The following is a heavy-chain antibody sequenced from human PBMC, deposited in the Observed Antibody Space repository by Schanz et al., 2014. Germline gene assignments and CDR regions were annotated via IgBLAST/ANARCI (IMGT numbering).Heavy chain of an antibody. V-gene: IGHV3-23*01. CDR3: AKTPREYCNYDNCPNWFDS. CDR1: TFTFDHYA. Sequence: EVQLLESGGGLVQPGGSLRLSCSASTFTFDHYAMTWVRQAPGKGLEWVSAISGSGGSTYYADSVKGRFTISRDNSKSTLYLQMNSLRAEDTAVYYCAKTPREYCNYDNCPNWFDSWGQGTLVTASS. D-gene: IGHD2-15*01. CDR2: ISGSGGST. J-gene: IGHJ5*01.